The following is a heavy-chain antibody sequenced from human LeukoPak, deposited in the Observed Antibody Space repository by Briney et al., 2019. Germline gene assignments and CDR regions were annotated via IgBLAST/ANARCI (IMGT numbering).Heavy chain of an antibody. CDR2: IYYSGST. Sequence: PSETLSLTCTVSGGSISSGSYYWSWIRQPPGKGLEWIGYIYYSGSTNYNPSLKSRVTISVDTSKNQFSLKLSSVTAADTAVYYCARGRITKYSWFDPWGQGTLVTVSS. CDR1: GGSISSGSYY. J-gene: IGHJ5*02. D-gene: IGHD3-10*01. V-gene: IGHV4-61*01. CDR3: ARGRITKYSWFDP.